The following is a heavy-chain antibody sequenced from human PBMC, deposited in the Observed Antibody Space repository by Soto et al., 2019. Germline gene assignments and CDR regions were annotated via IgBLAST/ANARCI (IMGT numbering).Heavy chain of an antibody. CDR3: ARDRRDGYNYGYYYGMDV. Sequence: QVQLVQSGAEVKKPGSSVKVYCKASGGTFSSYAISWVRQAPGQGLEWMGGIIPIFGTANYAQKFQGRVTITADESTSTAYMELSSLRSEDTAVYYCARDRRDGYNYGYYYGMDVWGQGTTVTVSS. D-gene: IGHD5-12*01. J-gene: IGHJ6*02. CDR2: IIPIFGTA. V-gene: IGHV1-69*12. CDR1: GGTFSSYA.